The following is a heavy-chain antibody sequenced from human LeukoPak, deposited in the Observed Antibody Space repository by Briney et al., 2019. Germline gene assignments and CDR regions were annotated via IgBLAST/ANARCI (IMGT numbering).Heavy chain of an antibody. CDR3: ARVGLRWRPYWFDP. D-gene: IGHD4-23*01. J-gene: IGHJ5*02. CDR1: GFTVSSNY. Sequence: GGSLRLSCAASGFTVSSNYMSRVRQAPGKGLEWVSVIYSGGSTYYADSVKGRFTISRDNSKNTLYLQMNSLRAEDTAVYYCARVGLRWRPYWFDPWGQGTLVTVSS. V-gene: IGHV3-53*01. CDR2: IYSGGST.